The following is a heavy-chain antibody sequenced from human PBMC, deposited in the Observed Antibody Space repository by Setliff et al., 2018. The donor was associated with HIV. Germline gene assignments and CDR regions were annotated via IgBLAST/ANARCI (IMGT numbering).Heavy chain of an antibody. CDR1: GYTFTNNY. CDR3: ASASPTTVVTLIDY. CDR2: INPSVGST. D-gene: IGHD2-21*02. Sequence: ASVKVSCKASGYTFTNNYIHWVRQAPGQGLAWVGMINPSVGSTNYAKKFQGRVTMTRDTSTSTVYLHLSGLRSEDTAMYYCASASPTTVVTLIDYWGQGTLVTVS. J-gene: IGHJ4*02. V-gene: IGHV1-46*01.